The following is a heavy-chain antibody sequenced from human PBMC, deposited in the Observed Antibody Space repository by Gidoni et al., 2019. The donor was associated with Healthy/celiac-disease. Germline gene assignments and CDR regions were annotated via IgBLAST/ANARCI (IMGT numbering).Heavy chain of an antibody. CDR2: IYYSGST. V-gene: IGHV4-61*01. CDR1: GGSVSSGSYY. D-gene: IGHD3-10*01. Sequence: QVQLQESGPGLVKPSETLSLTCTVSGGSVSSGSYYWSWIRQPPGKGLEWIGYIYYSGSTNYNPSLKSRVTISVDTSKNQFSLKLSSVTAADTAVYYCAREDYYGSGWNYGMDVWGQGTTVTVSS. CDR3: AREDYYGSGWNYGMDV. J-gene: IGHJ6*02.